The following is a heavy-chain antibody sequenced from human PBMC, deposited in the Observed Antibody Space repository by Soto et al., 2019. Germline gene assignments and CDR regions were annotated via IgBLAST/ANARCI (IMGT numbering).Heavy chain of an antibody. D-gene: IGHD4-4*01. CDR3: ATEHYSNENWFDP. CDR2: INTDNGDT. Sequence: QAQLVQSGTEVKKPGASVKVSCKASGYIFPSYSIHWVRQAPGQRLEWMGWINTDNGDTKYSQKFQGRGTISMATSASTAYMELSSLRTEDTAVYDYATEHYSNENWFDPWGEGTLVTVSS. CDR1: GYIFPSYS. V-gene: IGHV1-3*04. J-gene: IGHJ5*02.